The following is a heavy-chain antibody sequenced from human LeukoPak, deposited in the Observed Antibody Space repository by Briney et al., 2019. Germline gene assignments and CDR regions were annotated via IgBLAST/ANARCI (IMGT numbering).Heavy chain of an antibody. D-gene: IGHD3-16*01. J-gene: IGHJ4*02. CDR1: GRSISSNSNY. CDR2: IYYSGHT. V-gene: IGHV4-39*01. Sequence: PSETLSLSCTVSGRSISSNSNYWGWIRQPPGKGLEWIGSIYYSGHTYYNPSLKSRVTISVDTSKNQFSLKVTSVTAADTAVYYCVRHESLWGKYSFFDYWGQGTLVTVSS. CDR3: VRHESLWGKYSFFDY.